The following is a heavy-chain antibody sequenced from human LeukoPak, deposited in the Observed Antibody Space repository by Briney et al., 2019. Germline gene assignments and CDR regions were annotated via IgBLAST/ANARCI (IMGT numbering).Heavy chain of an antibody. J-gene: IGHJ4*02. V-gene: IGHV4-59*01. CDR3: ARGGGRYCSSTSCSAFDY. Sequence: SETLSLTCTVSGGSISSYYWSWIRQPPGKGLEWIGYIYYSGSTNYNPSLKSRVTISVDTSKNQFSLKLSSVTAADTAVYYCARGGGRYCSSTSCSAFDYWGQGTLVTVSS. CDR2: IYYSGST. D-gene: IGHD2-2*01. CDR1: GGSISSYY.